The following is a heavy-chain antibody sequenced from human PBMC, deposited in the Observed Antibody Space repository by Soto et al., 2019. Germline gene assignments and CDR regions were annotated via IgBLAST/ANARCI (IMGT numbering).Heavy chain of an antibody. CDR2: FDPEDGET. V-gene: IGHV1-24*01. CDR3: ATSRGYSSSWSWFDP. Sequence: GASVKGSCKVSGYTLTDLSMHWVRQAPGKGLEWMGGFDPEDGETIYAQKFQGRVTMTEDTSTDTAYMELSSLRSEDTAVYYCATSRGYSSSWSWFDPWGQGTLVTVSS. CDR1: GYTLTDLS. D-gene: IGHD6-13*01. J-gene: IGHJ5*02.